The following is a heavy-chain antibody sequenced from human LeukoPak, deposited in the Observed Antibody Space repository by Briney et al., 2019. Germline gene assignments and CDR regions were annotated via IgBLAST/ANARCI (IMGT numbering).Heavy chain of an antibody. V-gene: IGHV4-59*01. D-gene: IGHD3-10*01. CDR3: ARADASSGSYYGIYYYYYGMDV. Sequence: SETLSLTCTVSGGSISSYYWSWIRQPPGKGLEWIGYIYYSGSTNYNPSLKSRVTISVDTSKNQFSLKLSSVTAADTAVYYCARADASSGSYYGIYYYYYGMDVWGQGTTVTVSS. CDR1: GGSISSYY. J-gene: IGHJ6*02. CDR2: IYYSGST.